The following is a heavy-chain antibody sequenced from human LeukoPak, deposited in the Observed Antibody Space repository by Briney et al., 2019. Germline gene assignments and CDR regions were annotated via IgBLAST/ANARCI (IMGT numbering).Heavy chain of an antibody. CDR1: GYSFTSYW. D-gene: IGHD5-18*01. CDR2: FYPGDSDT. V-gene: IGHV5-51*01. CDR3: ARYRYSYGQGYYYGMDV. J-gene: IGHJ6*02. Sequence: KPGESLKISCKGSGYSFTSYWIGWVRQMPGKGLEWMGIFYPGDSDTRYSPSFQGQVTISADKSISTAYLQWSSLKASDTAMYYCARYRYSYGQGYYYGMDVWGQGTTVIVSS.